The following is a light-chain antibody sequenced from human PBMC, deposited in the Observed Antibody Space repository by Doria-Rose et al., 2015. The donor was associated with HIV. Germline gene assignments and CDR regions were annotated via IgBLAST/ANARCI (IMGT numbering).Light chain of an antibody. V-gene: IGKV3-20*01. Sequence: TQSPGTLSLSPGERATLSCRASQRVKSSYLAWYQHKPGQAPRLLIYDASTRATGIPDRFSGSGSGTDFTLTISRLEPADVAVYYCQQYGTSRGTFGQGTRLEIK. CDR1: QRVKSSY. CDR2: DAS. J-gene: IGKJ5*01. CDR3: QQYGTSRGT.